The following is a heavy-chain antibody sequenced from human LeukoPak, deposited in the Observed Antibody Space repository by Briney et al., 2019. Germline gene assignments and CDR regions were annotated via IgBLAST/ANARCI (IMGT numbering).Heavy chain of an antibody. Sequence: GGSLRLSCAASGFTFSDYYMSWIRQAPGKGLEWVSYISSSGSTIYYADSVKGRFTISRDNDKNSLYLQMNSLRAEDTAVYYCAKDAALYPFFFDYWGQGTLVTVSS. CDR1: GFTFSDYY. CDR2: ISSSGSTI. V-gene: IGHV3-11*01. J-gene: IGHJ4*02. CDR3: AKDAALYPFFFDY. D-gene: IGHD3-16*01.